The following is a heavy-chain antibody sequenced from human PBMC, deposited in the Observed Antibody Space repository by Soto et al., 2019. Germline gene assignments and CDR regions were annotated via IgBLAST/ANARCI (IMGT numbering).Heavy chain of an antibody. CDR3: TRHFGPWGCFDL. J-gene: IGHJ3*01. D-gene: IGHD3-10*01. V-gene: IGHV5-10-1*01. CDR1: GYGFANYW. Sequence: PGESLKISCKGSGYGFANYWIAWVRQKPGKGLEWMGAIDPKDSKTNYSPSLRGHVTISTDKSVNSAYLQWSSLQASDTAMYYCTRHFGPWGCFDLWGQGTVVTVSS. CDR2: IDPKDSKT.